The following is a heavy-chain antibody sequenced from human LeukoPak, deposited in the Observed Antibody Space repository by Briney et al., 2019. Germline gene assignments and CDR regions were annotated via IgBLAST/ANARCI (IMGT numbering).Heavy chain of an antibody. D-gene: IGHD3-10*01. V-gene: IGHV3-7*01. CDR1: GFTFSSYE. Sequence: PGGSLRLSCAASGFTFSSYEMNWVRQAPGKGLEWVANIKQDGSEKYYVDSVKGRFTISRDNAKNSLYLQMNSLRAEDTAVYYCARGYFGSGEVNDYWGQGTLVTVSS. CDR3: ARGYFGSGEVNDY. CDR2: IKQDGSEK. J-gene: IGHJ4*02.